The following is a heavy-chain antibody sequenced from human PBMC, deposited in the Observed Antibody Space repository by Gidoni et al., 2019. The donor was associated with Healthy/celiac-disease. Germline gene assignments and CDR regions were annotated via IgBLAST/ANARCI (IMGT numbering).Heavy chain of an antibody. D-gene: IGHD4-17*01. CDR2: ISYDGSNK. Sequence: QVQLVESGGGVVQPGRSLRLYCAASGFTFSSYAMHCVRQAPGKGLEWVAVISYDGSNKYYADSVKGRFTISRDNSKNTLYLQMNSLRAEDTAVYYCARGGYGDYYGMDVWGQGTTVTVSS. CDR1: GFTFSSYA. V-gene: IGHV3-30*04. CDR3: ARGGYGDYYGMDV. J-gene: IGHJ6*02.